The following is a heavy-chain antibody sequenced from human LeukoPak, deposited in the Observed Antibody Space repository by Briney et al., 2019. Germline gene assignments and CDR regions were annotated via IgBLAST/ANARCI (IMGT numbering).Heavy chain of an antibody. D-gene: IGHD3-10*01. CDR1: GGSSSGYY. V-gene: IGHV4-34*01. J-gene: IGHJ4*02. CDR2: INHSRST. CDR3: ATGRRSGSYYKPFYYFDY. Sequence: SSETLSLTCVLYGGSSSGYYWSWIRQPPGKGLEWIGEINHSRSTNYNPSLKSRVTISVDTSKNQFSLKLSSVTAADTAVYYCATGRRSGSYYKPFYYFDYWGQGTLVTVSS.